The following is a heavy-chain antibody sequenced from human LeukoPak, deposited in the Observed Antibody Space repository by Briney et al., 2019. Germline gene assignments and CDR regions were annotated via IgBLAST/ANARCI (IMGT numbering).Heavy chain of an antibody. Sequence: PGGSLRLSCAASGFTFSNYSINWVRQAPGKGLEWVSFISSNIITKYYADSVKGRFTISRETAKNSLYLQMNSLRAGDTAVYYCVRGSGYGDYSLGYWGQGTLVTVSS. CDR1: GFTFSNYS. CDR2: ISSNIITK. CDR3: VRGSGYGDYSLGY. J-gene: IGHJ4*02. D-gene: IGHD4-17*01. V-gene: IGHV3-48*01.